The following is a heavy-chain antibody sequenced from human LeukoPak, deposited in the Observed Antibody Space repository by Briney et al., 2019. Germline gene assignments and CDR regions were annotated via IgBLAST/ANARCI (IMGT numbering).Heavy chain of an antibody. CDR3: ARSGRHIPHFDY. CDR1: GGSVSSRSFY. V-gene: IGHV4-31*03. J-gene: IGHJ4*02. CDR2: ISFSGST. Sequence: SETLSLTCTVSGGSVSSRSFYWTWIRQHPGRGLEWVGYISFSGSTYYNPSLKSRVTISLDTAKNQFSLKLTSVTAADTAVYFCARSGRHIPHFDYWGQGTPVTFSS. D-gene: IGHD3-3*01.